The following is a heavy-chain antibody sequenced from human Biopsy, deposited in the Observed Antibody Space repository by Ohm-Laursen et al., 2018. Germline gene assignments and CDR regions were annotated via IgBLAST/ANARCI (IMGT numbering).Heavy chain of an antibody. CDR1: GFTVINNE. V-gene: IGHV3-66*01. CDR2: ISSSGVQ. J-gene: IGHJ6*02. Sequence: SLRLSCTASGFTVINNEISWVRQAPGKGLEWASFISSSGVQYHADSVKGRFTISRDNSKNTLYLQMNSLRAEDTAVYYCVRASIFGVATSGFYYYGMDVWGQGTTVTVSS. CDR3: VRASIFGVATSGFYYYGMDV. D-gene: IGHD3-3*01.